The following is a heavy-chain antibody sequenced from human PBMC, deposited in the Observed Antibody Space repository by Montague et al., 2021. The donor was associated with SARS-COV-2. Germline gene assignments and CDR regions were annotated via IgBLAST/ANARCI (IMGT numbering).Heavy chain of an antibody. CDR2: IYHAGYI. V-gene: IGHV4-38-2*02. D-gene: IGHD2-21*02. CDR3: ASAPCVGDCNSLAIWFDP. Sequence: SETLSLTCTVFGYSISSGYFWSWLRQPPGKVLGWIGSIYHAGYIHYNPSLKSRAIISIDTSRDQISLRVTDVAAADTAVYYWASAPCVGDCNSLAIWFDPWGQGTLVSVSS. J-gene: IGHJ5*02. CDR1: GYSISSGYF.